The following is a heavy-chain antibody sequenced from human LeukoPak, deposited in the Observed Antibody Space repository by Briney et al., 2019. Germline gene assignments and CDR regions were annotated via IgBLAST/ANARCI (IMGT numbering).Heavy chain of an antibody. V-gene: IGHV3-7*01. D-gene: IGHD3-10*01. CDR1: GLTFSSEY. Sequence: PGGSLRLSCATSGLTFSSEYMSWVRQAPGKGLEWVANIKEDGGEQNYADSVKGRFTITRDNAKGTLFLQMNSLRAEDTALYYCAREHWFGELGTWGQGTLVSVSS. CDR3: AREHWFGELGT. J-gene: IGHJ4*02. CDR2: IKEDGGEQ.